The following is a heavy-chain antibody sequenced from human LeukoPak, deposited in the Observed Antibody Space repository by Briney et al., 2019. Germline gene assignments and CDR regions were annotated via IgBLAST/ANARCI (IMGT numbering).Heavy chain of an antibody. V-gene: IGHV3-48*03. CDR1: GFTFSSYE. J-gene: IGHJ4*02. CDR2: ISSSGSTI. D-gene: IGHD3-10*01. CDR3: ARVPYGSGIRRYFDY. Sequence: GGSLRLSCAASGFTFSSYEMNWVRQAPGKGLEWVSYISSSGSTIYYADSMKGRFTISRDNAKNSLYLQMNSLRAEDTAVYYCARVPYGSGIRRYFDYWGQGTLVTVSS.